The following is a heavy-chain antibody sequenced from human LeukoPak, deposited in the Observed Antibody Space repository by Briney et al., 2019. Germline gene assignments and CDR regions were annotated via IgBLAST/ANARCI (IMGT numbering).Heavy chain of an antibody. Sequence: GGSLRLSCAASGFTFSSYSMNWVRQAPGKGLEWVANIKQDGSEKYYVDSVKGRFTISRDNAKNSLYLQMNSLRAEDTAVYYCASDQFGEFLFDYWGQGTLVTVSS. J-gene: IGHJ4*02. CDR1: GFTFSSYS. V-gene: IGHV3-7*01. D-gene: IGHD3-10*01. CDR2: IKQDGSEK. CDR3: ASDQFGEFLFDY.